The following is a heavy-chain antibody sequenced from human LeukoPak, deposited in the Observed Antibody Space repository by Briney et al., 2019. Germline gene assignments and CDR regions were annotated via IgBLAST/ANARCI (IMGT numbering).Heavy chain of an antibody. CDR2: IIPIFGTA. Sequence: ASVKVSCKASGGTFSSYAISWVRQAPGQGLEWMGGIIPIFGTANYAQKFQGGVTMTRDTSISTAYLELSRLRSDDPAVYYCARVNGDGLYYFDYWGQGTLVTVSS. CDR3: ARVNGDGLYYFDY. J-gene: IGHJ4*02. CDR1: GGTFSSYA. V-gene: IGHV1-69*05. D-gene: IGHD5-24*01.